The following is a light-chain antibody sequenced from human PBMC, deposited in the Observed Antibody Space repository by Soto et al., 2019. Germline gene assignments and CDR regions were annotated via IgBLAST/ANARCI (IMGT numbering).Light chain of an antibody. V-gene: IGKV1-5*03. J-gene: IGKJ1*01. CDR3: QQYNSYPWT. CDR2: KAS. CDR1: QSISSW. Sequence: DIQMTQSHSPLSASVGDRVTITCRASQSISSWLAWYQQKPGKDPKLLIYKASSLESGVPSRFSGSGSGTEFTLTISSLQPDDFATYYCQQYNSYPWTFGQGTKVEIK.